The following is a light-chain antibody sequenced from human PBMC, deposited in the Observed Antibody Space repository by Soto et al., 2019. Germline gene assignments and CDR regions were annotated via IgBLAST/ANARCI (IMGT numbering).Light chain of an antibody. CDR2: NAS. Sequence: DIQMTQSPSTLSASVGDRVTITCRASRSISFYLAWYQQKPGKAPKILIFNASTLKSGVPSRFXGSGSGTXXXXXXXXXXPDDFATYYCQQYNGYSTWTFGQGTKVEFK. CDR1: RSISFY. CDR3: QQYNGYSTWT. V-gene: IGKV1-5*01. J-gene: IGKJ1*01.